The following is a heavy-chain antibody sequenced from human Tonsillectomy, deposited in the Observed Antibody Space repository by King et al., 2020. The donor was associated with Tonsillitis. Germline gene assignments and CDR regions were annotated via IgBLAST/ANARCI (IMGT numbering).Heavy chain of an antibody. CDR2: ISSSSSYI. J-gene: IGHJ4*02. Sequence: VQLVESGGGLVKPGGSLRLSCEASGFTFSSYIMNWVRQAPEKGLEWVSSISSSSSYIYYADSVKGRFTISRDNANNSLYLQMNSLRAEETAVYYCARDQQLIRWGQGTLVTVAS. CDR1: GFTFSSYI. V-gene: IGHV3-21*01. CDR3: ARDQQLIR. D-gene: IGHD6-13*01.